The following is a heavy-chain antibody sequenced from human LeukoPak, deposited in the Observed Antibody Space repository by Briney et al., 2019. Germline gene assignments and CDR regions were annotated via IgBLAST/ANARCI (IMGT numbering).Heavy chain of an antibody. D-gene: IGHD1-26*01. Sequence: GGSLRLSCAASKFAFSSYAMHWVRQAPGKGLEWVAVIWYDGSNKYYADSVKGRFTISRDNSKNTLYLQMNSLRAEDTAVYYCARDLSGYYYYGMDVWGQGTTVTVSS. CDR3: ARDLSGYYYYGMDV. CDR1: KFAFSSYA. CDR2: IWYDGSNK. J-gene: IGHJ6*02. V-gene: IGHV3-33*08.